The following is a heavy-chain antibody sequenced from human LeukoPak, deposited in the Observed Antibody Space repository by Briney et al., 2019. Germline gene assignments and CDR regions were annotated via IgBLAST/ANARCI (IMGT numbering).Heavy chain of an antibody. J-gene: IGHJ4*02. V-gene: IGHV3-23*01. Sequence: GGSLRLSCAASGFTFSSYAMNWVRQAPGKGLEWVSATGSTVVSTFYADSVKGRFTVSRDNSKNTLSLQMNSLRAEDTAVYYCAKDPGVVPAHYFDYWGQGILVTVSS. D-gene: IGHD2-2*01. CDR2: TGSTVVST. CDR3: AKDPGVVPAHYFDY. CDR1: GFTFSSYA.